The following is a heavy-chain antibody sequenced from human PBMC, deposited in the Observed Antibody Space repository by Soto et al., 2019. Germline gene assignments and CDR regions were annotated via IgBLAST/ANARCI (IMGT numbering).Heavy chain of an antibody. D-gene: IGHD2-8*01. J-gene: IGHJ4*02. CDR2: INAGNGNT. Sequence: PGGALRLSCAASGFTLSSYAMHWVRQAPGQRLEWMGWINAGNGNTKYSQKFQGRVTITRDTSASTAYMELSSLRSEDTAVYYCAREFLGVWVFDYWGQGTLVTVSS. V-gene: IGHV1-3*01. CDR3: AREFLGVWVFDY. CDR1: GFTLSSYA.